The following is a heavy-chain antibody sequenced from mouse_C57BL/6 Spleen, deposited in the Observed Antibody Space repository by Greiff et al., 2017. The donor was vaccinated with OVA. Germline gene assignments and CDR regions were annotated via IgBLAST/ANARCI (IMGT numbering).Heavy chain of an antibody. Sequence: EVQLVESGGGLVKPGGSLKLSCAASGFTFSSYAMSWVRQTPEKRLEWVATISDGGSYTYYPDNVKGRFTISRDNAKHNLYLQMSHLKSEDTAMYYCARDNYGSSLYYAMDYWGQGTSVTVSS. V-gene: IGHV5-4*01. J-gene: IGHJ4*01. CDR3: ARDNYGSSLYYAMDY. CDR2: ISDGGSYT. D-gene: IGHD1-1*01. CDR1: GFTFSSYA.